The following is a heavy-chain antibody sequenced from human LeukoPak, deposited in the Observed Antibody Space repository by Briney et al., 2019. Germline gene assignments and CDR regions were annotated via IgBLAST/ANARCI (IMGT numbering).Heavy chain of an antibody. CDR3: AGSGFDY. D-gene: IGHD2-15*01. J-gene: IGHJ4*02. CDR2: IKQDGSEK. Sequence: KGLEWVANIKQDGSEKYYVDSVKGRFTISRDNAKNSLYLQMNSLRAEDTAVYYCAGSGFDYWGQGTLVTVSS. V-gene: IGHV3-7*01.